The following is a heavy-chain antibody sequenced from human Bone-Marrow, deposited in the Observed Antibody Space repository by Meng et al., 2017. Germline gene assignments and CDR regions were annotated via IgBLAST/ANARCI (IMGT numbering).Heavy chain of an antibody. J-gene: IGHJ5*02. CDR3: AGHRRRFPFDP. CDR1: GYSFTSYW. D-gene: IGHD5-12*01. V-gene: IGHV5-51*01. Sequence: KVSCKGSGYSFTSYWIGWVRQMPGKGLEWMGILYPGDSDTRYSPSFQGQVTNSADKSISTAYLPWSSLQASDNAMYCCAGHRRRFPFDPWGQGALVTVSS. CDR2: LYPGDSDT.